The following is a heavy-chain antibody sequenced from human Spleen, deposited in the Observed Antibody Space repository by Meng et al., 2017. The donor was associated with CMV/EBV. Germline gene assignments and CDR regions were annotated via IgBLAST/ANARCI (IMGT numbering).Heavy chain of an antibody. D-gene: IGHD4-23*01. Sequence: GESLKISCAASGFTFDDYGMSWVRQAPGKGLEWGSGINWNGGSTGYADSVKGRFTISRDNAKNSLYLQMNSLRAEDTALYYCAALGDYGGNGYYYGMDVWGQGTTVTVSS. CDR2: INWNGGST. CDR3: AALGDYGGNGYYYGMDV. J-gene: IGHJ6*02. V-gene: IGHV3-20*04. CDR1: GFTFDDYG.